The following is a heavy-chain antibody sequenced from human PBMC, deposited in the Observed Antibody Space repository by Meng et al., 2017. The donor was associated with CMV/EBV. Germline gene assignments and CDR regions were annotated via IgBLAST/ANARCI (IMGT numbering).Heavy chain of an antibody. Sequence: GGPLRLSCAASGFTFSSYEMNWVRQAPGKGLEWVSYISSSGSTIYYADSVKGRFTISRDNAKNSLYLQMNSLRAEDTAVYYCARDLGGTPYFDYWGQGTLVTVSS. V-gene: IGHV3-48*03. CDR1: GFTFSSYE. CDR3: ARDLGGTPYFDY. CDR2: ISSSGSTI. D-gene: IGHD3-16*01. J-gene: IGHJ4*02.